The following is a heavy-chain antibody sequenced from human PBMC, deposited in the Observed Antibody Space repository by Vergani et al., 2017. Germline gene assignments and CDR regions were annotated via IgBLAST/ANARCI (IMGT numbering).Heavy chain of an antibody. J-gene: IGHJ4*02. CDR3: ATIGCRRWGYYFDY. CDR1: GDSISSNNC. V-gene: IGHV4-4*02. CDR2: ICHTEDT. D-gene: IGHD3-16*01. Sequence: QVQLQESGPGLVKPSGTLSLTCAVSGDSISSNNCWTWVRQPPGKGLEWIGEICHTEDTKYSPSLKSRVTVSVDESRNLFSLRLNSVTAADSAVYYCATIGCRRWGYYFDYWGQGILVTVSS.